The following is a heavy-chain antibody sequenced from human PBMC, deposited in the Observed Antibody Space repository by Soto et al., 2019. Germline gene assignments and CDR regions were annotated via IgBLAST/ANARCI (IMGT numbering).Heavy chain of an antibody. CDR3: ARDSSGGYCSSTSCSAYYYGMDV. Sequence: PGGSLRLSCAASGFTFSSYSMNWVRQAPGKGLEWVSSISSSSSYIYYADSVKGRFTISRDNAKNSLYLQMNSLRAEDTAVYYCARDSSGGYCSSTSCSAYYYGMDVWGQGTTVTVSS. CDR1: GFTFSSYS. CDR2: ISSSSSYI. J-gene: IGHJ6*02. V-gene: IGHV3-21*01. D-gene: IGHD2-2*01.